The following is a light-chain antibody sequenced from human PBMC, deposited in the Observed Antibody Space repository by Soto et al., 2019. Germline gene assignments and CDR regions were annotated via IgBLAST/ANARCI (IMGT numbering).Light chain of an antibody. CDR3: SSYTSSSTRV. CDR2: EVS. CDR1: SSDVGGYNY. J-gene: IGLJ3*02. Sequence: QSALTQPASVSGSPGQSITISCTGTSSDVGGYNYVSWYQQHPGKPPKLMIYEVSNRPSGVSNRFSGSKSGNTASLTISGLQAEDEDDYYCSSYTSSSTRVFVGGTQLTVL. V-gene: IGLV2-14*01.